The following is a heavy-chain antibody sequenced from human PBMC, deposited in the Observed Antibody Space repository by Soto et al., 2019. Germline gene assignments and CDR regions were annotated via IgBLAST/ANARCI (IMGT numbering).Heavy chain of an antibody. CDR3: ARVYVDTAIVCDAFDI. J-gene: IGHJ3*02. V-gene: IGHV3-11*01. CDR2: ISSSGSTI. Sequence: PGGSLRLSCAASGFTFSDYYMSWIRQAPGKGLEWVSYISSSGSTIYYADSVKGRFTISRDNAKNSLYLQMNSLRAEDTAVYYCARVYVDTAIVCDAFDIWGQGTMVTVSS. D-gene: IGHD5-18*01. CDR1: GFTFSDYY.